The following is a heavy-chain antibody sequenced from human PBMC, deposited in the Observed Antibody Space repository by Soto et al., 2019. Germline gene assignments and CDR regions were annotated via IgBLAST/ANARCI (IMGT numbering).Heavy chain of an antibody. J-gene: IGHJ6*02. CDR3: ARDKGPKYVLRFLEWSHISLDGMDV. CDR2: IYYSGST. CDR1: GGSISSYY. D-gene: IGHD3-3*01. V-gene: IGHV4-59*01. Sequence: SETLSLTCAVYGGSISSYYWSWIRQPTGKGLEWIGYIYYSGSTNYNPSLKSRVTISVDTSKNQFSLKLSSVTAADTAVYYCARDKGPKYVLRFLEWSHISLDGMDVSGQGTTVTVSS.